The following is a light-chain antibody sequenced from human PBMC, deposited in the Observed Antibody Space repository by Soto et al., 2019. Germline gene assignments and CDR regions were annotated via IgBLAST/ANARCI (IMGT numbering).Light chain of an antibody. CDR2: DAS. Sequence: VVLTPSPPTLSLSPGERATLSCRASQSVSRYLAWYQQKSGQAPRLLIYDASNRATGIPARFSGSGSGTDFTLTISSLEPEDFAVYYCQQRTFGQGTRLEIK. V-gene: IGKV3-11*01. J-gene: IGKJ5*01. CDR1: QSVSRY. CDR3: QQRT.